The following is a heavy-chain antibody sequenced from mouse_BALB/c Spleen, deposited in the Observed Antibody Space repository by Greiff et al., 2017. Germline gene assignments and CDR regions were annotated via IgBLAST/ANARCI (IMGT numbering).Heavy chain of an antibody. CDR1: GYTFTSYW. CDR3: ASGNYYGSSYVGYAMDY. Sequence: QVQLQQSGAELAKPGASVKMSCKASGYTFTSYWMHWVKQRPGQGLEWIGYINPSTGYTEYNQKFKDKATLTADKSSSTAYMQLSSLTSEDSAVYYCASGNYYGSSYVGYAMDYWGQGTSVTVSS. CDR2: INPSTGYT. D-gene: IGHD1-1*01. V-gene: IGHV1-7*01. J-gene: IGHJ4*01.